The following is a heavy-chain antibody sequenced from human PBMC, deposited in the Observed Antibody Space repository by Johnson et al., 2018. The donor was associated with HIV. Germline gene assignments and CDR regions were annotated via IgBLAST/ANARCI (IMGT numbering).Heavy chain of an antibody. CDR2: TQQDGSGK. J-gene: IGHJ3*02. V-gene: IGHV3-7*01. CDR3: ARVGNGDYGWSFDI. Sequence: EQLVESGGDVVRPGGSLRLSCAASGFTFHDYGMSWVRKAPGKGLEWVAQTQQDGSGKLYVSSLRGRITISRDNAKNSLYLQMNSLRAEDTAMYYCARVGNGDYGWSFDIWGQGTMVTVSS. D-gene: IGHD4-17*01. CDR1: GFTFHDYG.